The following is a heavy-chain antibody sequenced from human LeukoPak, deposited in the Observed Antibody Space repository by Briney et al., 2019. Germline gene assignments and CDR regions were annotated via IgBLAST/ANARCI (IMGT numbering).Heavy chain of an antibody. V-gene: IGHV1-18*01. D-gene: IGHD6-13*01. CDR1: GYTFTSYG. CDR2: ISAYNGNT. J-gene: IGHJ4*02. CDR3: AREEHSSSWPSGSIDY. Sequence: ASVKVSCKASGYTFTSYGISWVRQAPGQGLEWMGWISAYNGNTNYAQKLQGRVTMTTDTSTSTAYMELRSLRSDDTAVYYCAREEHSSSWPSGSIDYWGQGTLVTVSS.